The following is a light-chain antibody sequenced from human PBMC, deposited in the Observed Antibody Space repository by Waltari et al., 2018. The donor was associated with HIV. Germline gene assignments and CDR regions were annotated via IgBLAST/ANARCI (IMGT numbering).Light chain of an antibody. J-gene: IGLJ1*01. CDR3: QAWDSNTAV. Sequence: SHELTQSPSLSVSPGQTASVTCSGDSLGTQYVYWYQHKPGQSHVLVIYQDTKRPSGIPERFSGSNSGNTATLTISGTQVMDEADYYCQAWDSNTAVFGSGTKVTVL. CDR1: SLGTQY. V-gene: IGLV3-1*01. CDR2: QDT.